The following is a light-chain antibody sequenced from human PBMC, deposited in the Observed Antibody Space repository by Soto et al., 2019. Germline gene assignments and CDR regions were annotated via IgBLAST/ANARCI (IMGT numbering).Light chain of an antibody. V-gene: IGKV4-1*01. CDR2: WAS. CDR3: QQYYSTPQT. J-gene: IGKJ2*01. Sequence: DIVMTQSPDSLAVSLGERATINCKSSQSVLYSSNNKNYLAWYQQKPGQPPKLLMYWASTRESRVPDRFSGSGSGTDFTLTISCLQAEDGAVYFCQQYYSTPQTFGQGTKLEIK. CDR1: QSVLYSSNNKNY.